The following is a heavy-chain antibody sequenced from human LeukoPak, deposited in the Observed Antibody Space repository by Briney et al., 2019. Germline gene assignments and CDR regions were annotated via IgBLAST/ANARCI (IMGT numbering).Heavy chain of an antibody. J-gene: IGHJ3*02. CDR1: GFTFSSYG. V-gene: IGHV3-30*18. D-gene: IGHD1-20*01. CDR3: AKDRSMTGNNDAFDI. CDR2: ISYEGRNI. Sequence: PGGSLRLSCAASGFTFSSYGMHWVRQAPGKGLEWVTVISYEGRNIFYADSVTGRFIISRDNSKNTLYLQMNSLRDEDMAVYYCAKDRSMTGNNDAFDIWGQGTMVTVSS.